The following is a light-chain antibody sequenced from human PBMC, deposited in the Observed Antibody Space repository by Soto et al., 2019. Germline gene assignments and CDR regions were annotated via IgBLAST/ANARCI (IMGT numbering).Light chain of an antibody. CDR2: KAS. Sequence: DIQMTQSPSTLSASVGDRVTITCRASQSIDKWVAWYQQKPGKAPKLLIWKASLLQNGVPSRFSGSGSGTEFTLTISSLQADDVGSYFCQQYNKFSWTFGQGTKVEIK. CDR1: QSIDKW. J-gene: IGKJ1*01. CDR3: QQYNKFSWT. V-gene: IGKV1-5*03.